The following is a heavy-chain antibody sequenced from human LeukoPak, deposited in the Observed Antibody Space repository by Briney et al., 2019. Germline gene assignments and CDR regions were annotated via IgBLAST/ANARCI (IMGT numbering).Heavy chain of an antibody. V-gene: IGHV1-69*05. CDR1: GGTFSSYA. Sequence: ASVKVSCKASGGTFSSYAISWVRQAPGQGLEWMGGIIPIFGTANYAQKLQGRVTMTTDTSTSTAYMELSSPRSEDTAVYYCARSPKGYCSSTSCYVFYFDYWGQGTLVTVSS. D-gene: IGHD2-2*01. CDR3: ARSPKGYCSSTSCYVFYFDY. CDR2: IIPIFGTA. J-gene: IGHJ4*02.